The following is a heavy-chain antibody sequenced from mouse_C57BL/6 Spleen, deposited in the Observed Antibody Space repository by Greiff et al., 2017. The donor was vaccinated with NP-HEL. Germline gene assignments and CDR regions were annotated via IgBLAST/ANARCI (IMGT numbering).Heavy chain of an antibody. Sequence: QVQLQQSGAELVRPGTSVKVSCKASGYAFTNYLIEWVKQRPGQGLEWIGVINPGSGGTNYNEKFKGKATLTADNSSSTAYMQLSSLTSEDSAVYFCARQGYYGDYGAMDYWGQGTSVTVYS. J-gene: IGHJ4*01. CDR1: GYAFTNYL. V-gene: IGHV1-54*01. CDR3: ARQGYYGDYGAMDY. D-gene: IGHD2-13*01. CDR2: INPGSGGT.